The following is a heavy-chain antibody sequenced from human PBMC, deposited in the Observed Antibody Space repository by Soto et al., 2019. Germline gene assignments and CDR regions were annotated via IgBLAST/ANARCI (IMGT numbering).Heavy chain of an antibody. CDR3: ARDQSNWNYYYYYGMDV. Sequence: SVKVSCKASGGTFSSYTISWVRQAPGQGLEWMGRIIPILGIANYAQKFQGRVTITADKSTSTAYMELSRLRSDDTAVYYCARDQSNWNYYYYYGMDVWGQGTTVTVSS. D-gene: IGHD1-20*01. CDR2: IIPILGIA. V-gene: IGHV1-69*04. CDR1: GGTFSSYT. J-gene: IGHJ6*02.